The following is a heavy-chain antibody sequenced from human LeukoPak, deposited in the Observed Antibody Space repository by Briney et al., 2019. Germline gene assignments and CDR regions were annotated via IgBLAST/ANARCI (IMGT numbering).Heavy chain of an antibody. J-gene: IGHJ4*02. CDR3: ARDFRGGYDPSFDY. CDR1: GFTFSSYA. D-gene: IGHD5-12*01. CDR2: ISYDGSNK. Sequence: GGSLRLSCAASGFTFSSYAMHWVRQAPGKGLEWVAVISYDGSNKYYADSVKGRFTISRDNSKNTLYLQMNSLRAEDTAVYYCARDFRGGYDPSFDYWGQGTLVTVSS. V-gene: IGHV3-30-3*01.